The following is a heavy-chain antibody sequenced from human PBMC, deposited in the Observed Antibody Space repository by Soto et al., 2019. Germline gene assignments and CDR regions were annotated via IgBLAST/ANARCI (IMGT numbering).Heavy chain of an antibody. CDR3: ASNLFSGYTHYGMDV. D-gene: IGHD6-25*01. CDR1: GFTFSSYE. CDR2: ISSSGSTI. J-gene: IGHJ6*02. Sequence: PGGSLRLACAASGFTFSSYEMNWVRQAPGKGLEWVSYISSSGSTIYYADSVKGRFTISRDNAKNSLYLQMNSLRAEDTAVYYCASNLFSGYTHYGMDVWGQGTTDTVSS. V-gene: IGHV3-48*03.